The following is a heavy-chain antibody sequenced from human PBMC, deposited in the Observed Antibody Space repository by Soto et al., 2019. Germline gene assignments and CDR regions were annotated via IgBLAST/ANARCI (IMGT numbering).Heavy chain of an antibody. CDR2: IYYSGST. Sequence: LSLTCTVSGGSISSGGYYWSWIRQHPGKGLEWIGYIYYSGSTYYNPSLKSRVTISVDTSKNQFSLKLSSVTVADTAVYYCARVPTYYYDSSGSYRDPRNYEAWGQGTLVTVSS. J-gene: IGHJ5*02. CDR1: GGSISSGGYY. D-gene: IGHD3-22*01. CDR3: ARVPTYYYDSSGSYRDPRNYEA. V-gene: IGHV4-31*03.